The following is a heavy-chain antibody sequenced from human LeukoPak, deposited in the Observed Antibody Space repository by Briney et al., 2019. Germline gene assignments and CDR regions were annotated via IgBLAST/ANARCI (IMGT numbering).Heavy chain of an antibody. CDR2: INPNSGGT. CDR1: GYSFTKYY. CDR3: ARGASRITMIVVVITGATGYDY. D-gene: IGHD3-22*01. J-gene: IGHJ4*02. Sequence: ASVKVSCKASGYSFTKYYIHWVRQAPGQGLEWMGWINPNSGGTNYAQKFQGRVTMTRDTSISTAYMELSRLRSDDTAVYYCARGASRITMIVVVITGATGYDYWGQGTLVTVSS. V-gene: IGHV1-2*02.